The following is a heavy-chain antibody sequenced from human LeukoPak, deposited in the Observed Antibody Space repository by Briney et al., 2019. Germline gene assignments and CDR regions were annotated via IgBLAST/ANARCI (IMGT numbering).Heavy chain of an antibody. CDR1: GYTFTGYY. Sequence: ASVKVSCNASGYTFTGYYMHWVRQAPGQGLEWMGWINPNSGGTNYAQKFQGRVTMTRDTSISTAYMELSRLRSDDTAVYYCARAYYGSGSSDYWGQGTLVTVSS. CDR3: ARAYYGSGSSDY. J-gene: IGHJ4*02. CDR2: INPNSGGT. V-gene: IGHV1-2*02. D-gene: IGHD3-10*01.